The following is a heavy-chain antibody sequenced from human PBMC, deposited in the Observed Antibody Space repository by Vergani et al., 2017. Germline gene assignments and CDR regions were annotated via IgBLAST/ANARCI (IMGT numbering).Heavy chain of an antibody. J-gene: IGHJ4*02. D-gene: IGHD2-15*01. CDR1: GFTFSSYG. V-gene: IGHV3-30*18. Sequence: QVQLVESGGGVVQPGRSLRLSCAASGFTFSSYGMHWVRQAPGKGLEWVAVISYDGSNKYYADSVKGRFTISRDNSKNTLYLQMNSLRAEDTAVYYCAKEDIVVVVAATPPGYWGQGTLVTVSS. CDR3: AKEDIVVVVAATPPGY. CDR2: ISYDGSNK.